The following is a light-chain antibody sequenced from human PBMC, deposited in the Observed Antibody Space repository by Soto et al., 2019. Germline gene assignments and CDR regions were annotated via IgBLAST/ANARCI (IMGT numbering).Light chain of an antibody. CDR1: SSNIGAGYE. V-gene: IGLV1-40*01. CDR2: ENN. CDR3: QSYDSSLSGYV. Sequence: QAVVTQPPSVSEAPGQRVTISCTGSSSNIGAGYEAHWYQQVPGTAPKLLIYENNNRPSGDPDRFSGSNSGTSASLASTGLQAEDEAEYYCQSYDSSLSGYVFGTGTKLTVL. J-gene: IGLJ1*01.